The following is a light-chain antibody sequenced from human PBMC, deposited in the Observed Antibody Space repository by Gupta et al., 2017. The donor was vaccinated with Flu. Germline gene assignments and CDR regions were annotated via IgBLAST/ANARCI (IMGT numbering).Light chain of an antibody. CDR3: QQYGSFRFT. Sequence: VLTQSPGTLTLSPGERATLSCRASQTISGSYLAWYQQKPGQAPRLLIYAASSRATGVPDRFSGSGSGTDFSLIISGLEPEDFAVYYCQQYGSFRFTFGPGTKVDIK. CDR1: QTISGSY. J-gene: IGKJ3*01. CDR2: AAS. V-gene: IGKV3-20*01.